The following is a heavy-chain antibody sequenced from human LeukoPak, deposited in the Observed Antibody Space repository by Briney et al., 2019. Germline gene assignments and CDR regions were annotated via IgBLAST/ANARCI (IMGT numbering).Heavy chain of an antibody. CDR2: FIPIFGTA. V-gene: IGHV1-69*01. J-gene: IGHJ4*02. D-gene: IGHD2/OR15-2a*01. CDR1: GGTFSSYA. Sequence: SVKVSCKASGGTFSSYAISWVRQAPGHGHEWWGGFIPIFGTANYAQKIQGRVTSTADESTSTDYMELSSLRSEDTAVYYCARVIAVHGIYYFDYWGQGTLVTVSS. CDR3: ARVIAVHGIYYFDY.